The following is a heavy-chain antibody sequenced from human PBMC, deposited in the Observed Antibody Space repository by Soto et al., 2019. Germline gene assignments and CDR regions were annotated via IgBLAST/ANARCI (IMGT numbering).Heavy chain of an antibody. V-gene: IGHV3-23*01. J-gene: IGHJ5*02. CDR2: ISGSGGRT. Sequence: EVQLLESGGGLVQPGGSLRLSCAASGFTFSSYAMSWVRQAPGKGLEWVSAISGSGGRTYYADSVKGRFTISRDNSKNTLYLQMNSLRAEDTAVYYCAKDGNPIPYLTGYYRLGWFDPWGQGTLVTVSS. D-gene: IGHD3-9*01. CDR3: AKDGNPIPYLTGYYRLGWFDP. CDR1: GFTFSSYA.